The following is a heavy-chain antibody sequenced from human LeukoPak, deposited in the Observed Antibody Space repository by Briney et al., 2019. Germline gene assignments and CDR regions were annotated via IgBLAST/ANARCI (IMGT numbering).Heavy chain of an antibody. D-gene: IGHD6-13*01. CDR3: ARYMGSSWYFDY. V-gene: IGHV1-2*02. CDR1: GYTFTGYY. Sequence: ASVKVSCKASGYTFTGYYIHWVRQAPGQGLEWMGWINPNSGGTNSAQKFQGRVTMTRDTSTSTACMELSSLRSDDTAVYYCARYMGSSWYFDYWGQGTLVTVSS. CDR2: INPNSGGT. J-gene: IGHJ4*02.